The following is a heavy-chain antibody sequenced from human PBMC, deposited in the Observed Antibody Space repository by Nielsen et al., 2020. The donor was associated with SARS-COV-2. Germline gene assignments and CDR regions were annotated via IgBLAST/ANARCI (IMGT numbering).Heavy chain of an antibody. CDR2: ISWNSGSI. CDR3: AKVSIAAAGDQEFDY. D-gene: IGHD6-13*01. Sequence: SLKISCAASGFTFSSYGMHWVRQAPGKGLEWVSGISWNSGSIGYADSVKGRFTISRDNAKNSLYLQMNSLRAEDTALYYCAKVSIAAAGDQEFDYWGQGTLVTVSS. J-gene: IGHJ4*02. V-gene: IGHV3-9*01. CDR1: GFTFSSYG.